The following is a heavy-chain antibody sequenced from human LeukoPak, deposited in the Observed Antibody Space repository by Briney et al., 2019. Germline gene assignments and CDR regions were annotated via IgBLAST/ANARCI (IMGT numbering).Heavy chain of an antibody. CDR2: INHSGST. CDR1: GGSISGYY. Sequence: SETLSLTCTVSGGSISGYYWSWIRQPPGKGLEWIGEINHSGSTNYNPSLKSRVTISVDTSKNQFSLKLSSVTAADTAVYYCARIVDTAMVSLFDYWGQGTLVTVSS. J-gene: IGHJ4*02. CDR3: ARIVDTAMVSLFDY. D-gene: IGHD5-18*01. V-gene: IGHV4-34*01.